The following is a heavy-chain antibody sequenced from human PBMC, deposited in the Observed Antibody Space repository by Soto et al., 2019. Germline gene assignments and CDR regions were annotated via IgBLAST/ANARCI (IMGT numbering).Heavy chain of an antibody. J-gene: IGHJ4*02. Sequence: QVQLVESGGGLVKPGGSLRLSCAASGFTFSDYYMSWIRQAPGKGLEWVSYISSRSSYTAYADSVKGRFTISRDNAKDSLYLQMNSLRAEDTAVYYCARVGSSGWYNFDYWCQGTLVTVSS. CDR2: ISSRSSYT. CDR3: ARVGSSGWYNFDY. V-gene: IGHV3-11*06. D-gene: IGHD6-19*01. CDR1: GFTFSDYY.